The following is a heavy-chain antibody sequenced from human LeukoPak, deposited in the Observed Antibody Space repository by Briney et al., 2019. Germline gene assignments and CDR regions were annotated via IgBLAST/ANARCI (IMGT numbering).Heavy chain of an antibody. Sequence: SQTLSLTCTVSGGSFSSGGYYWGWIRQHPGKGLEWIGYIYYSGSTYYNPSLKSRVTISVDTSKNQFSLQLSSVTAADTAVYYCARGGDYYDSSGPYYFDYWGQGTLVTVSS. CDR1: GGSFSSGGYY. J-gene: IGHJ4*02. CDR2: IYYSGST. CDR3: ARGGDYYDSSGPYYFDY. D-gene: IGHD3-22*01. V-gene: IGHV4-31*03.